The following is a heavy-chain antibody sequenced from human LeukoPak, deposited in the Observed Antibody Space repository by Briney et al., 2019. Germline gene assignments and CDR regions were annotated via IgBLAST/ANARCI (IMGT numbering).Heavy chain of an antibody. CDR1: GGSIRSSSYY. Sequence: TSETLSLTCTVSGGSIRSSSYYWGWIRQPPGKGLEWIGSIYYSGSTYYNPSLKSRVTISVDTSKNQFSLKLSSVTAADTAVYYCARDRSVEQWLVRGYFDYWGQGTLVTVSS. D-gene: IGHD6-19*01. J-gene: IGHJ4*02. CDR2: IYYSGST. CDR3: ARDRSVEQWLVRGYFDY. V-gene: IGHV4-39*07.